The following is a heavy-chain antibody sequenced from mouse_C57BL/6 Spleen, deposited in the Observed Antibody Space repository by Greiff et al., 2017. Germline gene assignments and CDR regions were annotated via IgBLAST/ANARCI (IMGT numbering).Heavy chain of an antibody. V-gene: IGHV1-59*01. Sequence: VQLQQPGAELVRPGTSVKLSCKASGYTFTSYWMHWVKQRPGQGLEWIGVIDPSDSYTNYNQKFKGKATLTVDTSSSTAYMQLSSLTSEDSAVYYCARHGSAMDYWGQGTSVTVSS. CDR3: ARHGSAMDY. J-gene: IGHJ4*01. D-gene: IGHD1-1*01. CDR1: GYTFTSYW. CDR2: IDPSDSYT.